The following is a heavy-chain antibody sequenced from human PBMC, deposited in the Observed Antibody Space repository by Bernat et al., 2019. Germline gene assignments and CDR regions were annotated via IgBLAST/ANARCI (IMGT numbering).Heavy chain of an antibody. D-gene: IGHD3-22*01. J-gene: IGHJ2*01. Sequence: GTEVKKPGTSVKVSCKASGFTFTSSAMQWVRQARGQRLEWIGWIVVGSGNTNYAQKFQERVTITRDMSTSTAYMELSSLRSEDTAVYYCARSYDSSGYYYGYFDLWGRGTLVTVSS. CDR3: ARSYDSSGYYYGYFDL. V-gene: IGHV1-58*02. CDR2: IVVGSGNT. CDR1: GFTFTSSA.